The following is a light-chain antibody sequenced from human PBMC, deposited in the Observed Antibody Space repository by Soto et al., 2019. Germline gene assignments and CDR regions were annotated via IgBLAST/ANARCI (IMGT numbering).Light chain of an antibody. CDR3: QQHNGWPPSP. CDR2: GAS. J-gene: IGKJ2*01. CDR1: QSARDN. V-gene: IGKV3-15*01. Sequence: ETLLTQSPAPLSVSPGGRATLSCRARQSARDNFAWYQQKHDQAPRLLIYGASPRAPGIPARFSGSGFVTEVSLTISSLQSDDFAVYYCQQHNGWPPSPFGLGIKVEIK.